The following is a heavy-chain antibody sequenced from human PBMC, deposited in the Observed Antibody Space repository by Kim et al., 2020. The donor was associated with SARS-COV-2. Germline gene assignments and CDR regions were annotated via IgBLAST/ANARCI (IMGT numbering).Heavy chain of an antibody. J-gene: IGHJ4*02. V-gene: IGHV1-2*02. CDR3: ARGYCTNGVCYGLDY. Sequence: QKFQGRVTMTRDTSISTAYMELSRLRSDDTAVYYCARGYCTNGVCYGLDYWGQGTLVTVSS. D-gene: IGHD2-8*01.